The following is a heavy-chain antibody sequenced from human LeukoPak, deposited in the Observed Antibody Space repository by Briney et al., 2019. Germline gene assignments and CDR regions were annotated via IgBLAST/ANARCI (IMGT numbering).Heavy chain of an antibody. CDR2: IYSGGST. D-gene: IGHD4-17*01. J-gene: IGHJ6*02. Sequence: PGGSLRLSCAASGFTVSSNYMSWVRQAPGKGLEWVSVIYSGGSTYYADSVKGRFTISRDNSKNTLYLQMNSLRAEDTAVYYCARDLGGYGDSDYYYGMDVWGQGTTVTVSS. CDR3: ARDLGGYGDSDYYYGMDV. CDR1: GFTVSSNY. V-gene: IGHV3-53*01.